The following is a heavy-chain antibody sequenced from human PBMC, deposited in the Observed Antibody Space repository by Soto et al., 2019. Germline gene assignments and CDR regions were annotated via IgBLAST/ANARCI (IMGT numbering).Heavy chain of an antibody. V-gene: IGHV3-48*03. CDR3: ARRGLQTHGSGSYYKTYGMDV. D-gene: IGHD3-10*01. J-gene: IGHJ6*02. Sequence: EVQLVQSGGGLVQPGQSLRLSCAASGFTFSSYDMNWVRQAPGKGLEWAAYISSSGSTIHYADSVKGRLTISRDNAKNLLFLQLSSLRAEDTALYYCARRGLQTHGSGSYYKTYGMDVWGQGTTVTVSS. CDR1: GFTFSSYD. CDR2: ISSSGSTI.